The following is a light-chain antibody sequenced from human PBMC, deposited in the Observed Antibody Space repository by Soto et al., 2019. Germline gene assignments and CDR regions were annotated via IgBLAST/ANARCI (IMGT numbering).Light chain of an antibody. Sequence: DIQMPQSPSTVSASVGDGVTTTCRASQSISTWLAWYQQKPGKEPNLLIDDASTLERGGPSGFSGSGSGPEFTPAISSLQTDDSSTYDCQQYNNYPYTFGQGTKLEIK. V-gene: IGKV1-5*01. CDR3: QQYNNYPYT. CDR1: QSISTW. J-gene: IGKJ2*01. CDR2: DAS.